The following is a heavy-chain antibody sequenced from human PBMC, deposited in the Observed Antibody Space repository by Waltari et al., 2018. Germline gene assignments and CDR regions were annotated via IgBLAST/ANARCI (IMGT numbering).Heavy chain of an antibody. D-gene: IGHD2-2*01. CDR1: GLTFSDCW. CDR3: VTEFYANLDH. V-gene: IGHV3-11*01. Sequence: VQLVESGGGLAKPGGSLRLSCAASGLTFSDCWMSWIRQAPGKGLEWVAYINPTGEAIKYADSVKGRFTISRDNAKNSLYLQMNSLRVEDTAVYYCVTEFYANLDHWGQGTLVTVSS. CDR2: INPTGEAI. J-gene: IGHJ4*02.